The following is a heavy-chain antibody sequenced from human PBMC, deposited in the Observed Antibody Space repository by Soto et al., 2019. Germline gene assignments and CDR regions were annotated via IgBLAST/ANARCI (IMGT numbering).Heavy chain of an antibody. V-gene: IGHV3-23*01. CDR3: AKGSGRVTIFGVAWDHYYYMDV. CDR2: ISGSGGRT. D-gene: IGHD3-3*01. Sequence: EVQLLESGGGLVQPGGSLRLSCAASGFTFSSYAMSWVRQAPGKGLEWVSAISGSGGRTYYADSVQGRFTLSRDNSKNTLYLQMNSLRAEDTAVYYCAKGSGRVTIFGVAWDHYYYMDVWGKGTTVTVSS. CDR1: GFTFSSYA. J-gene: IGHJ6*03.